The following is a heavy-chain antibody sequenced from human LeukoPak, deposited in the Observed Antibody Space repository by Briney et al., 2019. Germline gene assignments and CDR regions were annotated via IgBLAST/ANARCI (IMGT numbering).Heavy chain of an antibody. V-gene: IGHV4-61*02. CDR3: TRGSIAYYYMDV. CDR1: GGSISSGSFY. J-gene: IGHJ6*03. Sequence: SQTLSLTCTVSGGSISSGSFYWSWIRQPAGKGLEWIGRIYPSGSTNYSPSLKGRVSISVDTSKNQFSLKLSSVTAADTAVYYCTRGSIAYYYMDVWGKGTTVTISS. CDR2: IYPSGST. D-gene: IGHD3-22*01.